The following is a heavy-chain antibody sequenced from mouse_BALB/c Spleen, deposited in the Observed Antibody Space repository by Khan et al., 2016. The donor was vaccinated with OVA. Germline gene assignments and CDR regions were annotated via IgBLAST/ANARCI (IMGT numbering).Heavy chain of an antibody. D-gene: IGHD1-1*01. CDR1: GYSITSGYY. CDR2: IRYDGSN. Sequence: EVQLQESGPGLVKPSQSLSLTCSVTGYSITSGYYWNWIRQFPGNKLEWMDYIRYDGSNNYNPSLKNRISITRDTSKNQFFLKLNSVTTEDTATYYCARDYYGTSWYFDVRGAGTTVTVSS. V-gene: IGHV3-6*02. J-gene: IGHJ1*01. CDR3: ARDYYGTSWYFDV.